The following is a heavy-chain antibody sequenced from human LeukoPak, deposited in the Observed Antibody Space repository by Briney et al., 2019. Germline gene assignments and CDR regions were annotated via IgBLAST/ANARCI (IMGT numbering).Heavy chain of an antibody. CDR2: IYYSGST. CDR3: ARQTGSGLFILP. CDR1: GGSISTSNYY. V-gene: IGHV4-39*01. J-gene: IGHJ4*02. D-gene: IGHD3/OR15-3a*01. Sequence: SETLSLTCTVSGGSISTSNYYWGWIRQPPGKGLEWIGSIYYSGSTYYNPSLKSRVTISVDTSKNQFSLRLTSVTAADTAVYFCARQTGSGLFILPGGQGTLVTVSS.